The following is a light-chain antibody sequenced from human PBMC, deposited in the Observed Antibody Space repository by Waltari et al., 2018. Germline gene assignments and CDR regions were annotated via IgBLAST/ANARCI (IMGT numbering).Light chain of an antibody. Sequence: QSALTRPASVSGSLGQSITISCTGTRSDVGGYNYVSWYQQYPGKAPKFLIYDVTKRPSGVSNRFSGSKSGNTASLTISGLQAEDEADYYCCSYAGSSILIFGGGTKVTVL. V-gene: IGLV2-23*02. CDR2: DVT. CDR1: RSDVGGYNY. CDR3: CSYAGSSILI. J-gene: IGLJ2*01.